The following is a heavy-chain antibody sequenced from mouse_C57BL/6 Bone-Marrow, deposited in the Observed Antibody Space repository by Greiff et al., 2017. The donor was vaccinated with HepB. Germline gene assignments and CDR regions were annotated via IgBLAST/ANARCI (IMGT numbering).Heavy chain of an antibody. CDR2: INPGSGGT. J-gene: IGHJ2*01. CDR1: GYAFTNYL. CDR3: ARRLTVGYFDY. D-gene: IGHD1-1*01. Sequence: QVQLKQSGAELVRPGTSVKVSCKASGYAFTNYLIEWVKQRPGQGLEWIGVINPGSGGTNYNEKFKGKATLTADKSSSTAYMQLSSLTSEDSAVYFCARRLTVGYFDYWGQGTTLTVSS. V-gene: IGHV1-54*01.